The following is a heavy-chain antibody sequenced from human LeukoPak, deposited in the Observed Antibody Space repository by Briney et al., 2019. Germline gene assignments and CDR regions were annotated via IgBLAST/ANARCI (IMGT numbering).Heavy chain of an antibody. V-gene: IGHV4-39*07. Sequence: SETLSLTCIVSGGSISSSSYHWGWIRQPPGKGLEWIASIYYSGTTYYNPSLRSRVTISVDTSKNQFSLKLNSVTAADTAVYYCAGEYSSSPGYWGQGALVTVSS. CDR2: IYYSGTT. J-gene: IGHJ4*02. CDR3: AGEYSSSPGY. D-gene: IGHD3-22*01. CDR1: GGSISSSSYH.